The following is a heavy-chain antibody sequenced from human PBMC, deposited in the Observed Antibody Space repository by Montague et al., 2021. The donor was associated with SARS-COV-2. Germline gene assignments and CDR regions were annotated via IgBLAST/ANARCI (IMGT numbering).Heavy chain of an antibody. D-gene: IGHD6-25*01. CDR3: AKGSGYFLNYYYMDV. Sequence: SLRLSFSPSGFTFNDYAMHWVRQAPGKGLEWVSGISWNSDTINYADSVKGRFTISRDNAENSLYLQMNSLRAEDTAFYYCAKGSGYFLNYYYMDVWGKGTTVTVSS. CDR2: ISWNSDTI. V-gene: IGHV3-9*01. J-gene: IGHJ6*03. CDR1: GFTFNDYA.